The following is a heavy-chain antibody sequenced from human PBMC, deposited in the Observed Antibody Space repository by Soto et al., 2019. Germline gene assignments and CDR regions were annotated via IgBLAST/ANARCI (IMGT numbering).Heavy chain of an antibody. D-gene: IGHD6-19*01. CDR1: GFTFSNAW. CDR3: TTEAGEQWLAYFDY. V-gene: IGHV3-15*01. J-gene: IGHJ4*02. CDR2: IKSKTDGGTT. Sequence: KPGGSLRLSCAASGFTFSNAWMSWVRQAPGKGLEWVGRIKSKTDGGTTDYAAPVKGRFTISRDDSKNTLYLQMNSLKTEDTAVYYCTTEAGEQWLAYFDYWGQGTLVTVSS.